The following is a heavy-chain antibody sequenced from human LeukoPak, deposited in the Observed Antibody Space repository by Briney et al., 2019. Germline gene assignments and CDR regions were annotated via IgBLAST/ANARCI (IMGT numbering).Heavy chain of an antibody. D-gene: IGHD3-16*01. Sequence: GGSLRLSCAASGFTVSSNYMSWVRQAPGKGLEWVANIKEDGSEKSYVDSVKGRFTISRDNAKNSLYLQVNSLRAEDTAVYYCARAFSWGQGTLVTVSS. J-gene: IGHJ5*02. CDR2: IKEDGSEK. CDR3: ARAFS. CDR1: GFTVSSNY. V-gene: IGHV3-7*01.